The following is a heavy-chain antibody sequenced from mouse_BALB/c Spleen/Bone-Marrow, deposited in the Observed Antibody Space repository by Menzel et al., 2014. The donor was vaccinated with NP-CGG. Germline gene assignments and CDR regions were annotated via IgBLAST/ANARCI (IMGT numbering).Heavy chain of an antibody. V-gene: IGHV4-1*02. Sequence: EVMLAECGGGLVQPGGSLTLSCAASGFDFSRYWMSWVRQAPGKGLQWIGEINPESNTINYTPSLKDKFIISRDNAKNTLYLQMSKVRSEDTALYCCARLGYYGWYAYWGQGTLVTVSA. CDR3: ARLGYYGWYAY. CDR2: INPESNTI. J-gene: IGHJ3*01. CDR1: GFDFSRYW. D-gene: IGHD2-3*01.